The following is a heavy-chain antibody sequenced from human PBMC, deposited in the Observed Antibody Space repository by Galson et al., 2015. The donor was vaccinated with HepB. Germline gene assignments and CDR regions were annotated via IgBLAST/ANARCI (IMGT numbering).Heavy chain of an antibody. V-gene: IGHV3-30-3*01. CDR1: GFTFSSYA. J-gene: IGHJ4*02. CDR2: ISYDGSNK. Sequence: SLRLSCAASGFTFSSYAMHWVRQAPGKGLEWVAVISYDGSNKYYADSVKGRFTISRDNSKNTLYLQMNSLRAEDTAVYYCARDLRGGSWYNNYFDYWGQGTLVTVSS. D-gene: IGHD6-13*01. CDR3: ARDLRGGSWYNNYFDY.